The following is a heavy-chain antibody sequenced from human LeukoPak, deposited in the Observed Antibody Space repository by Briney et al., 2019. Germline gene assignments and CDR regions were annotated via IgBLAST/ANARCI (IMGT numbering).Heavy chain of an antibody. CDR1: GYSFTSYW. CDR3: VRLRAAAAADDNWFDP. CDR2: IYPGDSDT. J-gene: IGHJ5*02. D-gene: IGHD6-13*01. Sequence: GESLKISCKGSGYSFTSYWIGWVRQMPRKGLEWMGIIYPGDSDTRYSPSFQGQVTISADKSISTAYLQWSSLKASDTAMYYCVRLRAAAAADDNWFDPWGQGTLVTVSS. V-gene: IGHV5-51*01.